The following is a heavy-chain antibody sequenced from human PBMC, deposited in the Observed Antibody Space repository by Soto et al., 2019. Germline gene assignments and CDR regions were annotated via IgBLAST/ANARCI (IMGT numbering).Heavy chain of an antibody. CDR3: ATLIAHTIFGVVTNGMDV. V-gene: IGHV3-23*01. D-gene: IGHD3-3*01. Sequence: EVQLLESGGGLVQPGGSLRLSCAASGFTFSSYAMSWVRQAPGKGLEWVSAISGSGGSTYYADSVKGRFTISRDNSKNTLYLQMNSLRAEDTAVYYCATLIAHTIFGVVTNGMDVWGQGTTVTVSS. J-gene: IGHJ6*02. CDR1: GFTFSSYA. CDR2: ISGSGGST.